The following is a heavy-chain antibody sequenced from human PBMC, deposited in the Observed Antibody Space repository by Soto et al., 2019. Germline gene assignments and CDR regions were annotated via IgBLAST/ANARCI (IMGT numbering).Heavy chain of an antibody. CDR3: AKDVSWYDFWGGHAN. CDR2: ISGSGGST. D-gene: IGHD3-3*01. V-gene: IGHV3-23*01. CDR1: GLTFCSYA. J-gene: IGHJ4*02. Sequence: GGSMRLSCAASGLTFCSYAMSWVRQDPGKGLEWVSAISGSGGSTYYADSVKGRFTISTDNSKNTLYLQMNSLRSEDTAVYYCAKDVSWYDFWGGHANWGQGTLDTVSS.